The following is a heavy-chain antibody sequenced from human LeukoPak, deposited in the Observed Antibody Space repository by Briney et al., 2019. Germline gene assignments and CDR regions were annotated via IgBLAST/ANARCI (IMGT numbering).Heavy chain of an antibody. Sequence: SETLSLTCAVSGYSISSGYFWSWIRQPPGKGLEWIGQINRYGSVNYNPSLKSRVAISLDTSKNQFSLKVTSVTAADTAVYYCARDSPYSPHDSWGQGTLVTVSS. CDR2: INRYGSV. D-gene: IGHD4-11*01. J-gene: IGHJ4*02. CDR3: ARDSPYSPHDS. V-gene: IGHV4-38-2*02. CDR1: GYSISSGYF.